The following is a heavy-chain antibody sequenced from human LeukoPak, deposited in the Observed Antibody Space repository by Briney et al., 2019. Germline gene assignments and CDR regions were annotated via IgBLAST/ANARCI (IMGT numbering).Heavy chain of an antibody. V-gene: IGHV4-38-2*02. Sequence: HSETLSLTCTVSGYSISSGYYWGWIRQPPGKGLEWIGSIYHSGSTYYNPSLKSRVTISVDTSKNQFSLKLSSVTAADTAVYYCARDGAYSSSYDYYYYYMDVWGKGTTVTVSS. D-gene: IGHD6-6*01. CDR3: ARDGAYSSSYDYYYYYMDV. CDR1: GYSISSGYY. CDR2: IYHSGST. J-gene: IGHJ6*03.